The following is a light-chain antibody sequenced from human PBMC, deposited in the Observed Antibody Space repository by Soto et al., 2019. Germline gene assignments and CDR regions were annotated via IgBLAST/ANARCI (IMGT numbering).Light chain of an antibody. Sequence: EIVLTQSPGTLSFSPGERATLSCRASQSVSSSYLGWYQQKPGQAPRLLIYGASSRATGIPDRFSGSGSGTDFTLTISRLEPEDFAVYYCQQYGSSPVTFGPGTKVDIK. CDR3: QQYGSSPVT. V-gene: IGKV3-20*01. CDR1: QSVSSSY. J-gene: IGKJ3*01. CDR2: GAS.